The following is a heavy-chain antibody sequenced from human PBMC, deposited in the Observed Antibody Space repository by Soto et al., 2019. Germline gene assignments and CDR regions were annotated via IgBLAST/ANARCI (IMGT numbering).Heavy chain of an antibody. D-gene: IGHD3-22*01. V-gene: IGHV4-30-4*01. J-gene: IGHJ2*01. Sequence: QVQLQESGPGLVKPSQTLSLTCTVSGGSISSGDYYWSWIRQPPGKGLEWIGYIYYSGSTYYNPSLKSRVTISVDTSKNQFSLKLSSVTAADTAVYYCASRRYYDSSGIYWYFDLWGRGTLVTVSS. CDR1: GGSISSGDYY. CDR2: IYYSGST. CDR3: ASRRYYDSSGIYWYFDL.